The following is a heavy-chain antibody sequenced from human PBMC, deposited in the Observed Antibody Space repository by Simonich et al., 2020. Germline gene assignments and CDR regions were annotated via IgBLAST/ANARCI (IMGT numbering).Heavy chain of an antibody. V-gene: IGHV1-2*02. D-gene: IGHD7-27*01. CDR2: RNPNSGGT. CDR3: ARGRLTGDKGAFDI. J-gene: IGHJ3*02. Sequence: QVQLVQSGAEVKKPGASVKVSCKASGYTFTGYYMHWVRQAPGQGLGWMGWRNPNSGGTNDAQKFQGRVTMTRDTSISTAYMELSRLRSDDTAVYYCARGRLTGDKGAFDIWGQGTMVTVSS. CDR1: GYTFTGYY.